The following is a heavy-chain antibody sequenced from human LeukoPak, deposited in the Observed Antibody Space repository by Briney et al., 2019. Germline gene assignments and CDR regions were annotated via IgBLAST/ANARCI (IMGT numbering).Heavy chain of an antibody. CDR3: ARVWASNYYDSSRGCFDY. J-gene: IGHJ4*02. D-gene: IGHD3-22*01. CDR1: GYTFTSYG. Sequence: ASVKVSCKASGYTFTSYGISWVRQAPGQGLEWRGWISAYNGNTNYAQKLQGRVTMTTDTSTSTAYMELRSLRSDDTAVYYCARVWASNYYDSSRGCFDYWGQGTLVTVSS. CDR2: ISAYNGNT. V-gene: IGHV1-18*01.